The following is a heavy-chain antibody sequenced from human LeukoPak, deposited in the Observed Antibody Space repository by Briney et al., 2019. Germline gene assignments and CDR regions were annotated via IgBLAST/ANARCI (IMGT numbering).Heavy chain of an antibody. V-gene: IGHV1-8*01. CDR3: ARVYTDYVWGRYRYYGMDV. J-gene: IGHJ6*02. CDR1: GYTFTSYD. Sequence: ASVKVSSKASGYTFTSYDINWVRQATGQGLEWMGWMNPNSGDTGYAQKFQGRVTMTRHTSISTAYMELSSLRSEDTAVYYSARVYTDYVWGRYRYYGMDVWDQGTTVTVSS. D-gene: IGHD3-16*02. CDR2: MNPNSGDT.